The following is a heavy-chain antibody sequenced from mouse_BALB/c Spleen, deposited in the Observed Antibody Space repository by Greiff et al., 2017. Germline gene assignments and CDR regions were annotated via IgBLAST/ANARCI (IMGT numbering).Heavy chain of an antibody. D-gene: IGHD2-3*01. CDR1: GYAFTNDL. CDR2: INPGSGGT. V-gene: IGHV1-54*01. J-gene: IGHJ3*01. CDR3: ARPSDGYYRAWFAY. Sequence: QVQLQQSGAELVRPGTSVKVSCKASGYAFTNDLIEWVKQRPGQGLEWIGVINPGSGGTNYNEKFKGKATLTADKSSSTAYMQLSSLTSDDSAVYFCARPSDGYYRAWFAYWGQGTLVTVSA.